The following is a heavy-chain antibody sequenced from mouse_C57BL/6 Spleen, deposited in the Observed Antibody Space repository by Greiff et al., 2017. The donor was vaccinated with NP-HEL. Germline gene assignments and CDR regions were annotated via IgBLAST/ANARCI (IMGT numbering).Heavy chain of an antibody. CDR3: ARSDLITTVGSFAY. CDR1: GFSLSTSGMG. Sequence: QVTLKECGPGILQSSQTLSLTCSFSGFSLSTSGMGVSWIRQPSGKGLEWLAHIYWDDDKRYNPSLKSRLTISKDTSRNQVFLKIPSVDTADTATYYCARSDLITTVGSFAYWGQGTLVTVSA. D-gene: IGHD1-1*01. J-gene: IGHJ3*01. CDR2: IYWDDDK. V-gene: IGHV8-12*01.